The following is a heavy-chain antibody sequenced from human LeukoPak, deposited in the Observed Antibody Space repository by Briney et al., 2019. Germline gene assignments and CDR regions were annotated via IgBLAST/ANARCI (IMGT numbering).Heavy chain of an antibody. J-gene: IGHJ4*02. CDR1: GFTFSSYG. V-gene: IGHV3-30*02. CDR2: IRYDGSNK. CDR3: AKDLSIAAAGFFDY. Sequence: PGGSLRLSCVASGFTFSSYGMHWVRQAPGKGLEWVAFIRYDGSNKYYADSVKGRFTISRDNSKNTLYLQMNSLRAEDTAVYYCAKDLSIAAAGFFDYWGQGTLVTVSS. D-gene: IGHD6-13*01.